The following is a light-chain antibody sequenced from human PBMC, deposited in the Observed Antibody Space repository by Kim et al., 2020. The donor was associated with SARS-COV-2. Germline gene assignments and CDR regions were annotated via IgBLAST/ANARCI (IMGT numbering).Light chain of an antibody. CDR1: QSVNNY. Sequence: SLSPKETATLSGRASQSVNNYLAWYQQKLGQAPRLLIYDVSNRATGIPARFSGSGSGTDFTLTISSLEPEDFALYYCQRSSWPITFGQGTRLEIK. CDR2: DVS. J-gene: IGKJ5*01. CDR3: QRSSWPIT. V-gene: IGKV3-11*01.